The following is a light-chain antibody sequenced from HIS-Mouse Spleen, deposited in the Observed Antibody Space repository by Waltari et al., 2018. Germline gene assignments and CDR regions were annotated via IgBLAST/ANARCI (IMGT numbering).Light chain of an antibody. CDR2: EDS. V-gene: IGLV3-10*01. CDR3: YSTDSSGNHRV. CDR1: TLPKKY. Sequence: SYELTQPPSVSVSPGQTARITCSGDTLPKKYAYWYQQKSGQAPVLVIYEDSKRPYGIPERFSCSSSGTMATLTISGAQVEDEADYYCYSTDSSGNHRVFGGGTKLTVL. J-gene: IGLJ2*01.